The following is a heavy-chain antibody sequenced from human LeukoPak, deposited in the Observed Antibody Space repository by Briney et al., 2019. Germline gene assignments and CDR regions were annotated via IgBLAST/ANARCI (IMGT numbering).Heavy chain of an antibody. CDR1: GYTFSRYA. D-gene: IGHD3-10*01. CDR3: ARGQPNRLLWVGELLSNINPFDY. CDR2: ISGYNGYT. J-gene: IGHJ4*02. Sequence: ASVKVSCKASGYTFSRYAINWVRQAPVQGLEWMGWISGYNGYTKNVQKFQGRVTMTTDTSTSTAYMELRSLRSDDTAVYFCARGQPNRLLWVGELLSNINPFDYWGQGTLVTVSS. V-gene: IGHV1-18*01.